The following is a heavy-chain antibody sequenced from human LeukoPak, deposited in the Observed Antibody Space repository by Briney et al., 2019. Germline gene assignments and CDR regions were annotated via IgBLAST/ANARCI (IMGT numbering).Heavy chain of an antibody. CDR2: ISGSGGST. J-gene: IGHJ4*02. CDR3: ARALNYYDSSGYYYVGYFDY. D-gene: IGHD3-22*01. V-gene: IGHV3-23*01. CDR1: GFTFSSYA. Sequence: GGSLRLSCAASGFTFSSYAMSWVRQAPGKGLEWVSAISGSGGSTYYADSVKGRFTISRDNSKNTLYLQMNSLRAEDTAVYCCARALNYYDSSGYYYVGYFDYWGQGTLVTVSS.